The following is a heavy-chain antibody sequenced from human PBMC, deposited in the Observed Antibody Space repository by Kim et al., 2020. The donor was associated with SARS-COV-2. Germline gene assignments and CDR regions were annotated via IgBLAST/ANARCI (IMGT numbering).Heavy chain of an antibody. Sequence: SETLSLTCAVYGGSFSGYYWSWIRQPPGKGLEWIGEINHSGSTNYNPSLKSRVTISVDTSKNQFSLKLSSVTAADTAVYYCASTPKYLAYCGGDCQDYWGQGTLVTVSS. D-gene: IGHD2-21*02. J-gene: IGHJ4*02. CDR1: GGSFSGYY. CDR3: ASTPKYLAYCGGDCQDY. CDR2: INHSGST. V-gene: IGHV4-34*01.